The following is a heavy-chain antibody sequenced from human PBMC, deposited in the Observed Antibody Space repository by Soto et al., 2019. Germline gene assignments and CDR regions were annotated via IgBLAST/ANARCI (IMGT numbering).Heavy chain of an antibody. CDR1: GFTFGDYA. CDR2: IRSKSSGGTA. D-gene: IGHD3-10*01. V-gene: IGHV3-49*04. J-gene: IGHJ3*01. Sequence: GGSLRLSCTGSGFTFGDYAMSWVRQAPGKGLEWVGFIRSKSSGGTAEYAASVKGRFTISRDDSKSVAYLQMNSLQTEDTAVYYCTRDQPITPWGPGTVVTVSS. CDR3: TRDQPITP.